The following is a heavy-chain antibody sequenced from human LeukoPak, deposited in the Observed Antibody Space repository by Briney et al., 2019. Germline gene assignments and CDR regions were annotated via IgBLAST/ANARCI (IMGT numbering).Heavy chain of an antibody. Sequence: GGSLRLSCAASGFTFSSYGMHWVRQAPGKGLEWVAFIRYDGSNKYYADSVKGRFTISRDNSKNTLYLQMNSLRAEDTAVYYCAKSGSSWYEQYNMDVWGKGTTVTVSS. J-gene: IGHJ6*03. CDR1: GFTFSSYG. CDR2: IRYDGSNK. V-gene: IGHV3-30*02. CDR3: AKSGSSWYEQYNMDV. D-gene: IGHD6-13*01.